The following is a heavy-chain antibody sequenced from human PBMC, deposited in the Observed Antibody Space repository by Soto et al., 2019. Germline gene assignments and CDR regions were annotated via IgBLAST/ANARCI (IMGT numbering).Heavy chain of an antibody. CDR3: AHRRIAAAINAFDI. CDR1: GFSLSTSGVG. V-gene: IGHV2-5*02. CDR2: IYWDDDK. D-gene: IGHD6-13*01. Sequence: QITLKESGPTLVKPTQTLTLTCTFSGFSLSTSGVGVGWIRQPPGKALEWLALIYWDDDKRYSPSLKSRLTITKDTSKNQVVLTMTNMDTVDTATYYCAHRRIAAAINAFDIWGQGTMVTVSS. J-gene: IGHJ3*02.